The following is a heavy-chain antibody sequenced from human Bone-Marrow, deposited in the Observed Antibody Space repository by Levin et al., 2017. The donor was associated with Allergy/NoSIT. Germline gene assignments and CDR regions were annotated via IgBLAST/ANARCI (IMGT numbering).Heavy chain of an antibody. CDR2: FANTAKT. CDR1: GFTFTRFA. J-gene: IGHJ4*02. D-gene: IGHD6-19*01. CDR3: AKDHESSGWPTFGL. V-gene: IGHV3-23*05. Sequence: PGGSLRLSCAASGFTFTRFALSWVRQVPGKGLEWVASFANTAKTYYADSVMGRFTISRDTSTNTLFLQMNSLRAEDPAVYFCAKDHESSGWPTFGLWGQGTLVTVSS.